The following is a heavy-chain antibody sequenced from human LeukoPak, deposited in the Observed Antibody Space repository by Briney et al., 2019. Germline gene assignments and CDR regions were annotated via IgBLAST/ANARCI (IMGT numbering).Heavy chain of an antibody. CDR2: ISAYNGNT. CDR1: GYTFTSYG. CDR3: ARVVHYYDSSGPYYFDY. J-gene: IGHJ4*02. V-gene: IGHV1-18*01. D-gene: IGHD3-22*01. Sequence: GGSVKVSCKASGYTFTSYGISWVRQAPGRGLEWMGWISAYNGNTNYAQKLKGRVTMTTDTPTSTAYMELRSLRSDDPAVYYCARVVHYYDSSGPYYFDYWGQGTLVTVSS.